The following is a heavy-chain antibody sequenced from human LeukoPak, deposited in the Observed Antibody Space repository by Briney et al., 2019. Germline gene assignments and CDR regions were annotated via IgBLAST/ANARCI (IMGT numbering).Heavy chain of an antibody. CDR1: GFSFSYYY. J-gene: IGHJ6*03. CDR2: ITLGGSST. V-gene: IGHV3-23*01. Sequence: GGSLRLSCAASGFSFSYYYMSWVRQAPGKGLEWVASITLGGSSTFYADSVKGRFTISRDNSKNTLYLQMNSLSAEDTAVYYCAKRGNPAVGHNYLSVSGKGTTVSVSS. CDR3: AKRGNPAVGHNYLSV. D-gene: IGHD4-23*01.